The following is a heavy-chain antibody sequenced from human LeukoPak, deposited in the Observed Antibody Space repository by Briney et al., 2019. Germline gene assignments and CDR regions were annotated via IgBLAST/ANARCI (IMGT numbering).Heavy chain of an antibody. CDR3: ARVGGYDNSSLFDY. CDR2: INHSGST. CDR1: GFTFSDYY. V-gene: IGHV4-34*01. D-gene: IGHD4-11*01. Sequence: PGGSLRLSCAASGFTFSDYYMSWIRQPPGKGLEWIGEINHSGSTNYNPSLKSRVTISVDTSKNQFSLKLSSVTAADTAVYYCARVGGYDNSSLFDYWGQGTLVTVSS. J-gene: IGHJ4*02.